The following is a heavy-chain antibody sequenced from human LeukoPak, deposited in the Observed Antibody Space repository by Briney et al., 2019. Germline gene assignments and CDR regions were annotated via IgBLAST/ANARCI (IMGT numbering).Heavy chain of an antibody. CDR1: GASINSHY. CDR2: IYISGST. D-gene: IGHD1-26*01. CDR3: ASDMGATLY. J-gene: IGHJ4*02. V-gene: IGHV4-4*07. Sequence: SETLSLTCTVSGASINSHYWSWIRQPAGKGLEWIGRIYISGSTNYNSSPQSRVTMSVDTSKNQFSLKLTSVTAADTAVYYCASDMGATLYWGQGTLVTVSS.